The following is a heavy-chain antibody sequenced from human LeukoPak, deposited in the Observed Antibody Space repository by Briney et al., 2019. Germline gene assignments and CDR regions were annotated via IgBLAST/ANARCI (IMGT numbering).Heavy chain of an antibody. D-gene: IGHD3-16*02. CDR3: ARSDKITFAGVIVDY. Sequence: PSETLSLTCTVSGGSISSSSYYWGWIRQPPGKGLEWIGSIYYSGSTYYNPSLKSRVTISVDTSKNQFSLKLSSVTAADTAVYYCARSDKITFAGVIVDYWGQGTLVTVSS. J-gene: IGHJ4*02. CDR2: IYYSGST. V-gene: IGHV4-39*01. CDR1: GGSISSSSYY.